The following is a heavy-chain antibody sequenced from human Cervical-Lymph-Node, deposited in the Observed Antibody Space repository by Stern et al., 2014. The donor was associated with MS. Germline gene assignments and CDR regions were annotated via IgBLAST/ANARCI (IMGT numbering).Heavy chain of an antibody. V-gene: IGHV3-30*18. CDR1: GFTFSSYG. Sequence: VQLVESGGGVVQPGRSRRLSCAASGFTFSSYGMHWVRQAPGKGLEWVAVISYDGSNKYYADSVKGRFTISRDNSKNTLYLQMNSLRAEDTAVYYCAKDLGEAVAGRWADYWGQGTLVTVSS. D-gene: IGHD6-19*01. J-gene: IGHJ4*02. CDR3: AKDLGEAVAGRWADY. CDR2: ISYDGSNK.